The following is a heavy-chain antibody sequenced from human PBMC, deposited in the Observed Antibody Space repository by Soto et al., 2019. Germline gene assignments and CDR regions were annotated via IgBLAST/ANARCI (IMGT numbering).Heavy chain of an antibody. CDR3: ARDPTSHKYSIRWYYGGGDS. V-gene: IGHV3-21*01. D-gene: IGHD6-13*01. J-gene: IGHJ4*02. CDR1: GFTFSSYS. Sequence: PGGSLRLPCAASGFTFSSYSMNWVRQAPGKGLEWVSSISSSSSYIYYADSVKGRFTISRDNAKNSLYLQMNSLRAEDTAVYYCARDPTSHKYSIRWYYGGGDSWAQGTLATVSS. CDR2: ISSSSSYI.